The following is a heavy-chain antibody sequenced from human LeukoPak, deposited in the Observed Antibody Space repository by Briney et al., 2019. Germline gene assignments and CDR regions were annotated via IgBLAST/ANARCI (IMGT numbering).Heavy chain of an antibody. V-gene: IGHV4-31*03. D-gene: IGHD2-2*01. CDR1: GGSISSSGYY. Sequence: TASETLSLTCTVSGGSISSSGYYWSWIRQHPGKGLEWIGNIYYSGSTSYNPSLKSRVSTSVDTSKNQFPLKLSSVTAADTAVYYCARELLPAAMGGWFDPWGQGTLVTVSS. CDR2: IYYSGST. J-gene: IGHJ5*02. CDR3: ARELLPAAMGGWFDP.